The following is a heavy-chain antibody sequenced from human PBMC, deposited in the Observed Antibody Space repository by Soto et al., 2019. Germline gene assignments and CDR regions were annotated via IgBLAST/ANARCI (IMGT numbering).Heavy chain of an antibody. V-gene: IGHV3-9*01. CDR3: AKGRYDFWSPYYFDS. D-gene: IGHD3-3*01. J-gene: IGHJ4*02. Sequence: EVQLVESGGRLVQPGRSLRLSCVGTGLNFDDFAMHWVRQAPGKGLEWVSGITWNSRVLAYADSVKGRFTISRDNARNSLYLQMDSLRHEDTALYYCAKGRYDFWSPYYFDSWSQGTLVTVSS. CDR1: GLNFDDFA. CDR2: ITWNSRVL.